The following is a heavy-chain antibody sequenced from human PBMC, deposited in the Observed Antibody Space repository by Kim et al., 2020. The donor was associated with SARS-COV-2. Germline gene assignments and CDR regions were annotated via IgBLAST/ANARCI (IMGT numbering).Heavy chain of an antibody. V-gene: IGHV4-59*08. Sequence: SETLSLTCTVSGGSISSYYWSWIRQPPRKGLEWIGYIYYSGSTNYNPSLKSRVTISVDTSKNQFSLKLSSVTAADTAVYYCARLAIGSSWYVKAFDIWGQGTMVTVSS. CDR2: IYYSGST. CDR3: ARLAIGSSWYVKAFDI. J-gene: IGHJ3*02. CDR1: GGSISSYY. D-gene: IGHD6-13*01.